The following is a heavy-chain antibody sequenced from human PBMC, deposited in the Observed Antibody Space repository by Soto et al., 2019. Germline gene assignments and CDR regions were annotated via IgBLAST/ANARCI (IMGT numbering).Heavy chain of an antibody. Sequence: QVQLVESGGGVVQPGRSLRLSCAASGFTFSSYGMHWVRQAPGKGLEWVAVISYDGSNKYYADSVKGRFTISRDNSKNTLYLQMNSLRAEDTAVYYCAKDGGDYGSEYFHHWGQGTLVTVSS. CDR2: ISYDGSNK. CDR3: AKDGGDYGSEYFHH. D-gene: IGHD4-17*01. CDR1: GFTFSSYG. V-gene: IGHV3-30*18. J-gene: IGHJ1*01.